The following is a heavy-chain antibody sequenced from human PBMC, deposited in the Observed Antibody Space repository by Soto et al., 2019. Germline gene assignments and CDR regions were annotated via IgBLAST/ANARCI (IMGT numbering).Heavy chain of an antibody. Sequence: ASVKVSCKASGYTFTSYTIHWVRQAPGQSLDWMGLINAGNGNTKYSQEFQGRVTLTRDTSASTAYMELSSLKSEDTAVYYCARPYDRSGYHRLGSWGQGTLVTVSS. V-gene: IGHV1-3*01. CDR1: GYTFTSYT. D-gene: IGHD3-22*01. J-gene: IGHJ5*02. CDR3: ARPYDRSGYHRLGS. CDR2: INAGNGNT.